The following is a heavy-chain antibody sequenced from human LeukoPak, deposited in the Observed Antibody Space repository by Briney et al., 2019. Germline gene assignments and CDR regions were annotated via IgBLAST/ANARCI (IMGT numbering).Heavy chain of an antibody. J-gene: IGHJ4*02. CDR2: INPNSGGT. CDR3: AKSYYDNSGYYALGDY. Sequence: ASVQVSCKASGYPFTGYYMHWVRPAPGQGLEWMGWINPNSGGTNYAQKFQGRVTMTRNTSISTAYMELSRLRSDDTAVYYCAKSYYDNSGYYALGDYWGQGTLVTVSS. D-gene: IGHD3-22*01. V-gene: IGHV1-2*02. CDR1: GYPFTGYY.